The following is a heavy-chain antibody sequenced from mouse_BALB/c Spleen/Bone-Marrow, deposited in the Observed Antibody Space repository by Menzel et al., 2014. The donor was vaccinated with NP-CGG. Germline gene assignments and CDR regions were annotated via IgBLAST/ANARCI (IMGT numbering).Heavy chain of an antibody. CDR1: GYTFTSYW. V-gene: IGHV1S81*02. J-gene: IGHJ3*01. CDR3: ASYRGAY. D-gene: IGHD2-12*01. Sequence: SGAELVKPGALVKLSCKASGYTFTSYWMHWVKQRPGQGLEWIGEINPSNGRTNYNEKFKIKATLTVDKSSSTAYMQLSSLTSEDSAVYYCASYRGAYWGQGTLVTVSA. CDR2: INPSNGRT.